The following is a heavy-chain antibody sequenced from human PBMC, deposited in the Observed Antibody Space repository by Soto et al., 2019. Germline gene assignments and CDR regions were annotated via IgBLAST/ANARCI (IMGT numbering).Heavy chain of an antibody. CDR1: GGTFSSYA. CDR2: IIPIFGTA. V-gene: IGHV1-69*06. CDR3: ASPTREWLPPARDYYYGMAV. Sequence: QVQLVQSGAEVKKPGSSVKVSCKASGGTFSSYAISWVRQAPGQGLEWMGGIIPIFGTANYAQKFQGRVTITADKSRSTAYMELRSLGSEDTAVYYCASPTREWLPPARDYYYGMAVWGQGTTVTVSS. D-gene: IGHD3-3*01. J-gene: IGHJ6*02.